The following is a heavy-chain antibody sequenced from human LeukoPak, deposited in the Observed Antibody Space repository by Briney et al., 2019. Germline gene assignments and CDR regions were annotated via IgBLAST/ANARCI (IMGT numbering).Heavy chain of an antibody. D-gene: IGHD3-16*01. V-gene: IGHV4-38-2*02. J-gene: IGHJ3*02. Sequence: SETLSLTCTVSGYSISSGYYWGWIRQPPGKGLEWIGSIYHSGSTYYNPSLKSRVTISVDTSKNQFSLKLSSVTAADTAVYYCARGFGAFDIWGQGTMVTVSS. CDR2: IYHSGST. CDR1: GYSISSGYY. CDR3: ARGFGAFDI.